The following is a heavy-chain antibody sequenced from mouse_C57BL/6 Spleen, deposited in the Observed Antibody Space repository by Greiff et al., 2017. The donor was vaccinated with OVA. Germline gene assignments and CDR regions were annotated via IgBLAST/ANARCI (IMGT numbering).Heavy chain of an antibody. V-gene: IGHV10-1*01. D-gene: IGHD4-1*01. CDR2: IRSKSNNYAT. Sequence: EVMLVESGGGLVQPKGSLKLSCAASGFSFNTYAMNWVRQAPGKGLEWVARIRSKSNNYATYYADSVKDRFTISRDDSESMLYLQMNNLKTEDTAMYYCVGGWDGDYAMDYWGQGTSVTVSS. J-gene: IGHJ4*01. CDR3: VGGWDGDYAMDY. CDR1: GFSFNTYA.